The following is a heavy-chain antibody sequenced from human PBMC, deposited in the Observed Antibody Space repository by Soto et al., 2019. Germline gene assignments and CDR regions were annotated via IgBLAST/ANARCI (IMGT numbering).Heavy chain of an antibody. CDR1: GGTFSNDA. Sequence: QEQLVQAGAEVKKPGSSVRISCRASGGTFSNDAVSWVRQAPGQGLQWMGGIIPIFGTTHYAQKIQGRVTITADESTATAYMELRSGTSEDTAVYYCATGLRKWNYGMDGWGQGNGVTVSS. D-gene: IGHD1-26*01. J-gene: IGHJ6*01. CDR2: IIPIFGTT. V-gene: IGHV1-69*01. CDR3: ATGLRKWNYGMDG.